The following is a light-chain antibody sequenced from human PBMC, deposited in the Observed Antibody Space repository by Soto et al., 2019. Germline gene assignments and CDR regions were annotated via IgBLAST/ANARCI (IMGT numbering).Light chain of an antibody. J-gene: IGKJ5*01. CDR3: HQYAWSPFT. CDR2: DAS. Sequence: EIVLTQSPGTLSLSPGERATLSCRASQSVPRSYLGWYQQRPGQAPRLLIYDASRRATGIPDRFSGSESGTDFTLTISSLEPEDFAVYYCHQYAWSPFTFGQGTRLEIK. V-gene: IGKV3-20*01. CDR1: QSVPRSY.